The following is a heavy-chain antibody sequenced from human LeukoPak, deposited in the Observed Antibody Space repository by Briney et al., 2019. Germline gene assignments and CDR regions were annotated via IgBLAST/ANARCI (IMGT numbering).Heavy chain of an antibody. Sequence: SETLSLTCTVSGGSISSYYWSWIRQPPGKGVEWIGYIYYSGSTNYNPSLKSRVTISVDTSKNQFSLKLSSVTAADTAVYYCARSEYSYGYVGAYYYYMDVWGKGTTVTVSS. D-gene: IGHD5-18*01. CDR2: IYYSGST. V-gene: IGHV4-59*01. J-gene: IGHJ6*03. CDR1: GGSISSYY. CDR3: ARSEYSYGYVGAYYYYMDV.